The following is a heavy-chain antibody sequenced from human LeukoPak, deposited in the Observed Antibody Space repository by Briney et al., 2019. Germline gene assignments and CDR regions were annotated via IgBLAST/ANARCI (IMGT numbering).Heavy chain of an antibody. CDR1: GGSISSSSYY. CDR2: IYYSGST. CDR3: V. V-gene: IGHV4-39*07. Sequence: PSETLSLTCTVSGGSISSSSYYWAWIRQPPGKGLEWIGSIYYSGSTYYNPSLKSRVTISVDTSKNQFSLNRISVTAADTAYYMDVWGKRTTVTGSS. J-gene: IGHJ6*03.